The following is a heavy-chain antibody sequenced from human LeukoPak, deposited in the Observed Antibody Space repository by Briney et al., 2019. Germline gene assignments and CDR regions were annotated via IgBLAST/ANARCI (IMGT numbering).Heavy chain of an antibody. J-gene: IGHJ4*02. CDR1: GFTFSDYY. D-gene: IGHD2-2*01. CDR2: ISGSSSYT. V-gene: IGHV3-11*03. CDR3: ARRYCNSTSCYCIDY. Sequence: GGSLRLSCAASGFTFSDYYMSWIRQAPGKGLEWVSYISGSSSYTNYADSVKGRFTISRDNAKKSLCLQMNSLRAEDTAVYYCARRYCNSTSCYCIDYWGQGTLVTVSS.